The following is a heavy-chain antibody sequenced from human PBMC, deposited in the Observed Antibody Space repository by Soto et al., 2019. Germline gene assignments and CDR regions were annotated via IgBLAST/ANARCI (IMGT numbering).Heavy chain of an antibody. CDR1: GFTFSSYG. J-gene: IGHJ3*02. Sequence: QVQLVESGGGVVQPGRSPRLSCAASGFTFSSYGMHWVRQAPGKGLEWVAVIWYDGSNKYYADSVKGRFTISRDNSKNTLYLQMNSLRAEDTAVYYCARDGRVGAGPDAFDIWGQGTMVTVSS. CDR2: IWYDGSNK. V-gene: IGHV3-33*01. D-gene: IGHD1-26*01. CDR3: ARDGRVGAGPDAFDI.